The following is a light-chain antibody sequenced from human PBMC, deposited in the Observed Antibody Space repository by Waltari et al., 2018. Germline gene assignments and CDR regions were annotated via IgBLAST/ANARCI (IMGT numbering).Light chain of an antibody. CDR3: QQYHTTPYT. J-gene: IGKJ2*01. V-gene: IGKV4-1*01. CDR2: GAS. CDR1: QSVLSRSNNKNY. Sequence: DIVMTQSPDSLAVSLGERATINCKSSQSVLSRSNNKNYLAWYQQKPGQPPNLLIYGASTRGSGVPDRFSGSGSGTDFSLTISSLQAEDVAVYYCQQYHTTPYTFGQGTKLEIK.